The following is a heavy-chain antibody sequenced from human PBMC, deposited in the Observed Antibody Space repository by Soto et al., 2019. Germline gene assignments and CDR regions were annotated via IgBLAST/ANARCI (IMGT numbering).Heavy chain of an antibody. CDR1: GFTFSSYA. D-gene: IGHD3-9*01. Sequence: GGSLRLSCAASGFTFSSYAMSWVRQAPGKGLEWVSAISGSGGSTYYADSVKGRFTISRDNSKNTLYLQMNSLRAEDTAVYYCAKDGEAYYDILTGYTQLSNYYMDVWGKGTTVTVSS. CDR3: AKDGEAYYDILTGYTQLSNYYMDV. CDR2: ISGSGGST. V-gene: IGHV3-23*01. J-gene: IGHJ6*03.